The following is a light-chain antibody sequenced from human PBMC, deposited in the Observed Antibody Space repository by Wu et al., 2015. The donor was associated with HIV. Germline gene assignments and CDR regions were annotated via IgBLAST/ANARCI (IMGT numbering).Light chain of an antibody. CDR2: GAS. CDR3: QQGDSYPLT. J-gene: IGKJ4*01. Sequence: DIQLTQSPSFLSASVGDRVTITCRASQDISSYLAWYQQKPGKAPKLLLYGASTLQSGVPSRFSGSGSGTEFTLTISSLQPEDCATYYCQQGDSYPLTFGGGTKVEMK. V-gene: IGKV1-9*01. CDR1: QDISSY.